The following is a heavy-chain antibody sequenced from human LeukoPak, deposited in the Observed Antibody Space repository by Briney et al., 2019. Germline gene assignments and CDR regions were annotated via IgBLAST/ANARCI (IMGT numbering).Heavy chain of an antibody. CDR3: AKGYCSSTSCYAPHYYYYMDV. D-gene: IGHD2-2*01. V-gene: IGHV1-2*02. J-gene: IGHJ6*03. CDR2: INPNSGGT. Sequence: ASVKVSCKASGYTFTGYYMHWVRQAPGQGLEWMGWINPNSGGTNYAQKFQGRVTMTRDTSISTAYMEMSRLRSDDTAVYYCAKGYCSSTSCYAPHYYYYMDVWGKGTTVTVS. CDR1: GYTFTGYY.